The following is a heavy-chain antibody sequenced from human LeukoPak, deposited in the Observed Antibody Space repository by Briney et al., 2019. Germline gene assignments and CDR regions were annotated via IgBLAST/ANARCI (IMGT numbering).Heavy chain of an antibody. CDR2: ISSSGSTI. CDR1: GFTFSDYY. V-gene: IGHV3-11*01. J-gene: IGHJ6*03. D-gene: IGHD5-18*01. CDR3: AREDVDTAMVTPNGGFHYYMDV. Sequence: GRSLRLSCAASGFTFSDYYMSWIRQAPGKGLEWVSYISSSGSTIYYADSVKGRFTISGDNAKNSLYLQMNSLRAEDTAVYCCAREDVDTAMVTPNGGFHYYMDVWGKGTTVTVSS.